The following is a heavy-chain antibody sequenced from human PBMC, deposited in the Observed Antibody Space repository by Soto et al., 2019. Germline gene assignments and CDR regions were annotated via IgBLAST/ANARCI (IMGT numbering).Heavy chain of an antibody. CDR1: GFTFDDYA. J-gene: IGHJ5*02. D-gene: IGHD3-9*01. CDR2: ISWNSGSI. Sequence: GGSLRLSCAASGFTFDDYAMHWVRQAPGKGLEWVSGISWNSGSIGYADSVKGRFTISRDNAKNSLYLQMNSLRAEDTALYYCANDTFRYILNRYLSAPWGRGTLVIGSS. CDR3: ANDTFRYILNRYLSAP. V-gene: IGHV3-9*01.